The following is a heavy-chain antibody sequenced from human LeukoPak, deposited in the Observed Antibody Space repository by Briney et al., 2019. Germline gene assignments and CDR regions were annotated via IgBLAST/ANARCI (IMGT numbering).Heavy chain of an antibody. V-gene: IGHV4-59*01. J-gene: IGHJ5*02. CDR2: IYYSGTT. Sequence: SETLSLTCTVSGGFLSNYHWSWIRQPPGKGLECIGYIYYSGTTNYNPSLKSRVTISIDTSKNQFSLKLSSVTAADTALYSCARGTMMLGPWGQGTLVTVSS. CDR1: GGFLSNYH. CDR3: ARGTMMLGP. D-gene: IGHD3-22*01.